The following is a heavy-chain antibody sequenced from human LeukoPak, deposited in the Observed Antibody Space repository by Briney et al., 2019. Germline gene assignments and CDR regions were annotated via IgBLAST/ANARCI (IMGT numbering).Heavy chain of an antibody. Sequence: TGGTLRLSCTASGFIVSSNYMTWVRQAPGKGLEWVSVIYSSAGNTYYTGSVKGRFTISRDISKNTVYLQMNNLRAEDSAVYYCAAPYDVDVWGQGTTVTVSS. CDR3: AAPYDVDV. CDR2: IYSSAGNT. J-gene: IGHJ6*02. V-gene: IGHV3-53*01. CDR1: GFIVSSNY.